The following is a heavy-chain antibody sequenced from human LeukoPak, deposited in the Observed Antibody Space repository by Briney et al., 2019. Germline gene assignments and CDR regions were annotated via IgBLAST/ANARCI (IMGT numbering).Heavy chain of an antibody. J-gene: IGHJ6*03. Sequence: GESLKISCKGSGYRFTSYWIGWVRQMPGKGLGWMGIIYPVDSDTRYSPSFQGQVTISADKSISTAYRQWSSLKASDTAMYYCARLAVDTAMAGYYYMDVWGKGTTVTVSS. D-gene: IGHD5-18*01. CDR2: IYPVDSDT. CDR3: ARLAVDTAMAGYYYMDV. CDR1: GYRFTSYW. V-gene: IGHV5-51*01.